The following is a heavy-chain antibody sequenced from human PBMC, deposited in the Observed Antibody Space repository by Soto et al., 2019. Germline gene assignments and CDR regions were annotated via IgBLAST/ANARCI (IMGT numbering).Heavy chain of an antibody. CDR2: ISAYNGNT. Sequence: QVQLVQSGAEVKKPGASVKVSCKASGYTFTSYGISWVRQAPGQGLEWMGWISAYNGNTNYAQKLQGRVTMTTDTSTSTAYMELRSLRSDDTAVYYCATAPPKPQRGYSYGDFDYWGQGTLVTVSS. CDR3: ATAPPKPQRGYSYGDFDY. CDR1: GYTFTSYG. J-gene: IGHJ4*02. V-gene: IGHV1-18*01. D-gene: IGHD5-18*01.